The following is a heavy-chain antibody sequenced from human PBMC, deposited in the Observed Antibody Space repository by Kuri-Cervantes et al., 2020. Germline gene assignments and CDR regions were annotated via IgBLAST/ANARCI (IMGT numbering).Heavy chain of an antibody. J-gene: IGHJ1*01. CDR2: IKEDGSDK. Sequence: GGSLRLSCAASGFTFSNSWMNWVRQAPGKGLEWVAHIKEDGSDKYYVDSVKGRFTISRDNSKNTLYLQMNSLRAEDTAVYYCAKGLVAAYEYFQHWGQGTLVTVSS. CDR3: AKGLVAAYEYFQH. CDR1: GFTFSNSW. V-gene: IGHV3-7*03. D-gene: IGHD2-15*01.